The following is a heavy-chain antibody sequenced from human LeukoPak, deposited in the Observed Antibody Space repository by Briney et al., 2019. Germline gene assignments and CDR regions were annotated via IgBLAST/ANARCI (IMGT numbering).Heavy chain of an antibody. CDR3: ARWAVDSGVYYIAS. Sequence: GGSLSLSCAASGFTFSNYWMTWVRQAPGKGLQWVASIRQGANVKYYVDSVRGRFTISRDNAENSLHLQMNSLRAEDTAVYYCARWAVDSGVYYIASWGQGSLVTVSS. D-gene: IGHD3-10*01. CDR2: IRQGANVK. CDR1: GFTFSNYW. J-gene: IGHJ4*02. V-gene: IGHV3-7*01.